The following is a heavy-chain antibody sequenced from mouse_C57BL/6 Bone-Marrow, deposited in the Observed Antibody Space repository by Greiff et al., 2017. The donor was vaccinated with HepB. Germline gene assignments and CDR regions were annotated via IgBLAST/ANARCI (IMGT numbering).Heavy chain of an antibody. CDR2: ISYDGSN. Sequence: DVQLQESGPGLVKPSQSLSLTCSVPGYSITSGYYWNWIRQFPGNKLEWMGYISYDGSNNYNPSLKNRISITRDTSKNQFFLKLNSVTTEDTATYYCATYYDGFAYWGQGTLVTVSA. J-gene: IGHJ3*01. V-gene: IGHV3-6*01. D-gene: IGHD2-4*01. CDR3: ATYYDGFAY. CDR1: GYSITSGYY.